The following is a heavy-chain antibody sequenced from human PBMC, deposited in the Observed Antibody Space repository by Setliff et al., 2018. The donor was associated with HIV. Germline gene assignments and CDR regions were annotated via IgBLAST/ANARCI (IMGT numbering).Heavy chain of an antibody. CDR3: AREPKIWSGYYSHFYYMDV. CDR2: ISSSSSII. V-gene: IGHV3-48*02. Sequence: PGGSLRLSCAASGFTFSTYSMNWVRQAPGKGLEWVACISSSSSIIYYADSAKGRVTISRDNAKNSLYLQMISVRDEDTAVYYCAREPKIWSGYYSHFYYMDVWGKGTTVTVSS. CDR1: GFTFSTYS. J-gene: IGHJ6*03. D-gene: IGHD3-3*01.